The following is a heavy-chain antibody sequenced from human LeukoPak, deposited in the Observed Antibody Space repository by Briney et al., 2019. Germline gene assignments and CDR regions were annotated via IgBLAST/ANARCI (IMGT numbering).Heavy chain of an antibody. D-gene: IGHD4-11*01. J-gene: IGHJ4*02. CDR3: ARPYSNHTIYYFDY. CDR1: GGSFSSSSYY. Sequence: SETLSLTCAVYGGSFSSSSYYWGWIRQPPGKGLEWTGSIYYSGSTYYNPSLKSRVTISVDTSKNQFSLKLSSVTAADTAVYYCARPYSNHTIYYFDYWGQGTLVTVSS. CDR2: IYYSGST. V-gene: IGHV4-39*01.